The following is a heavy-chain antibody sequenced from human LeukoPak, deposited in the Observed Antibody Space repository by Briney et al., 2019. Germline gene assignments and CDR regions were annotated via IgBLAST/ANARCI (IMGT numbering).Heavy chain of an antibody. D-gene: IGHD6-25*01. CDR3: ASAAVIWYFDL. Sequence: GSSVKVSSKASGVTFSNYGFSWVRQAPGQGLEWMGRIIPFLDVTTYAQKFQDRVTISADKSTNTVYMEINSLKSEDTAVYFCASAAVIWYFDLWGRGSLVTVSS. CDR2: IIPFLDVT. J-gene: IGHJ2*01. V-gene: IGHV1-69*04. CDR1: GVTFSNYG.